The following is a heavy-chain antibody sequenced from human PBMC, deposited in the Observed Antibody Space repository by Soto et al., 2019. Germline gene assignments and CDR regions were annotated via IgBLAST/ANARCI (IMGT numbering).Heavy chain of an antibody. CDR3: ARPLWRNDYNWGYFDL. Sequence: QVQLVESGGGVVQPGRSLRLSCAASGFTFSSYAMHWVRQAPGKGLEWVAVISYDGSNKYYADSVKGRFTISRDNSKNTLYLQMKSLSAEDTAVYYCARPLWRNDYNWGYFDLWGRGTLVTVSS. CDR1: GFTFSSYA. CDR2: ISYDGSNK. V-gene: IGHV3-30-3*01. J-gene: IGHJ2*01. D-gene: IGHD4-4*01.